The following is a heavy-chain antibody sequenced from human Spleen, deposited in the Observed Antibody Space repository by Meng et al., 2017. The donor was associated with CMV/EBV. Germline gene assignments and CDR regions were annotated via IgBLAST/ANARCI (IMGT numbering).Heavy chain of an antibody. CDR2: INPYSGDT. Sequence: ASVKVSCKASGYSFSDYYIHWVRLAPGQGLEWMGRINPYSGDTHFAQNFQARVSMTRDTSISTAYMELTSLKSDDTAIYYCARSGSGYYYYFDYWGQGTLVTVSS. D-gene: IGHD3-22*01. J-gene: IGHJ4*02. V-gene: IGHV1-2*02. CDR3: ARSGSGYYYYFDY. CDR1: GYSFSDYY.